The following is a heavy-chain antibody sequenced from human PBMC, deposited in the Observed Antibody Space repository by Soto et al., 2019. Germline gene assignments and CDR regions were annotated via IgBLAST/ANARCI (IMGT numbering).Heavy chain of an antibody. CDR1: GITLGTYA. V-gene: IGHV3-49*03. J-gene: IGHJ4*01. CDR2: IRGKAKGGAT. D-gene: IGHD5-18*01. CDR3: FKYSRGH. Sequence: GGSLRLSCSPSGITLGTYAMSWSGLARGSGREWVGYIRGKAKGGATENAASGKGRIIISKDDTRGVVYLQMNSLKSEDTGVYYCFKYSRGHWGQGTLVTVSS.